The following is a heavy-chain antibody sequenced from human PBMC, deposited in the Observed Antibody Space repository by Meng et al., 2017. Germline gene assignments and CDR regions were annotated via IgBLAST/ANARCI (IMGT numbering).Heavy chain of an antibody. D-gene: IGHD3-16*01. Sequence: ASEKVSCKVSGYTLTELSMHWVRQAPGKGLEWMGGFDPEDGETIYAQKFQGRVTMTEDTSTDTAYMELSSLRSEDTAVYYCATDHPFGPNAFDIWGQGTMVTVSS. V-gene: IGHV1-24*01. CDR3: ATDHPFGPNAFDI. CDR1: GYTLTELS. CDR2: FDPEDGET. J-gene: IGHJ3*02.